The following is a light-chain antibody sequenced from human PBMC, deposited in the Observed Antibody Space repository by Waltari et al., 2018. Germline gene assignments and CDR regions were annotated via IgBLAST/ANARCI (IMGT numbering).Light chain of an antibody. Sequence: SYELTQPHSVSVPPGQTARIPCPGHALPKQYAFRYQQKPGQAPVLVTYKDTERPSGIPDRFSGSSSGTTVTLTISGVQAEDEADYYCQSGDSTSTHVVFGGGTKLTVL. J-gene: IGLJ2*01. V-gene: IGLV3-25*03. CDR2: KDT. CDR3: QSGDSTSTHVV. CDR1: ALPKQY.